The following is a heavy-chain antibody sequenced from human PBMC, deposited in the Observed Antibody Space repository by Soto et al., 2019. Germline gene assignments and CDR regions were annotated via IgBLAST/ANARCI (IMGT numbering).Heavy chain of an antibody. J-gene: IGHJ4*02. CDR1: GGSIRSYY. CDR3: ARGYGSGSYPSLPLDY. D-gene: IGHD3-10*01. CDR2: VYSSGNT. Sequence: PSETLSLTCAVSGGSIRSYYWSWIRQPPGKGLEWIGYVYSSGNTKYNPSLKSRVTISLDTSKNQFSLKLSSVTAADTALYYCARGYGSGSYPSLPLDYWGQGTLVTVS. V-gene: IGHV4-59*01.